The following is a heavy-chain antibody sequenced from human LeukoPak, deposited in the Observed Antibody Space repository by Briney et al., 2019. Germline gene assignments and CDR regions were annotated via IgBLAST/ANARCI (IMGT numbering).Heavy chain of an antibody. Sequence: NPSETLSLTCTVSGYSISSGYYWGWIRQPPGKGLEWIGSIYHSGSTYYNPSLKSRVTISVDTSKNQFSLKLSSVTAADTAVYYCARDTYYDFWSGYSSAYNWFDPWGQGTLVTVSS. CDR1: GYSISSGYY. CDR2: IYHSGST. D-gene: IGHD3-3*01. V-gene: IGHV4-38-2*02. CDR3: ARDTYYDFWSGYSSAYNWFDP. J-gene: IGHJ5*02.